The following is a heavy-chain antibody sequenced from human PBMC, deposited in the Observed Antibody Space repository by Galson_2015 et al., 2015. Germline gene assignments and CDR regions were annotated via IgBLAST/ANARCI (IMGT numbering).Heavy chain of an antibody. J-gene: IGHJ5*02. CDR2: ITHNGST. CDR3: ARFQSQWFDP. CDR1: NSSFTKYF. V-gene: IGHV4-34*01. Sequence: SETLSLTCAVFNSSFTKYFWTWIRQPPGQGLEWIGEITHNGSTNYNPSLRSRLSISVDTSKDQFSLKLSSVTAADTAIYYCARFQSQWFDPWGQGTLVTVSS.